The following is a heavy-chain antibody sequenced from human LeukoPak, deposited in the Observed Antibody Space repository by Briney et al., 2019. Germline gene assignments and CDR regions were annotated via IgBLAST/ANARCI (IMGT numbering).Heavy chain of an antibody. CDR1: GFNFCTYG. CDR2: ISYDGSNK. V-gene: IGHV3-30*03. J-gene: IGHJ4*02. D-gene: IGHD1-14*01. Sequence: GGALRLSCVASGFNFCTYGMHWVRPAPGKGLEWGAVISYDGSNKYHADSVRGRFTISRDNSKSTLYLQMNSLRAEDTAVYYSVTGPDFDFWGQGTLVTVSS. CDR3: VTGPDFDF.